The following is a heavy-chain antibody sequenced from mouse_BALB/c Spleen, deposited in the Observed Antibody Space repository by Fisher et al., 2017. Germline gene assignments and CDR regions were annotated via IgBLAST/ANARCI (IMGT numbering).Heavy chain of an antibody. Sequence: RFTISRDNAKNTLYLEMSSLRSEDTAMYYCAREGYGSSYGYFDVWGAGTTVTVSS. V-gene: IGHV5-9-4*01. J-gene: IGHJ1*01. D-gene: IGHD1-1*01. CDR3: AREGYGSSYGYFDV.